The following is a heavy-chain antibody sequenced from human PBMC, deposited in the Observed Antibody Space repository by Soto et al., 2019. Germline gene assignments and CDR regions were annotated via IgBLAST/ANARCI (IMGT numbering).Heavy chain of an antibody. J-gene: IGHJ6*02. CDR3: ARFYDFLSGFLAPYYYYGVDF. Sequence: GASVKVSCKASGYTFTSYAMHWVRQAPGQRLEWMGWINAGNGNTKYSQKFQGRVTITRDTSASTAYMELSSLRSEDTAVYYCARFYDFLSGFLAPYYYYGVDFSCQRPTVTVS. CDR1: GYTFTSYA. CDR2: INAGNGNT. D-gene: IGHD3-3*01. V-gene: IGHV1-3*01.